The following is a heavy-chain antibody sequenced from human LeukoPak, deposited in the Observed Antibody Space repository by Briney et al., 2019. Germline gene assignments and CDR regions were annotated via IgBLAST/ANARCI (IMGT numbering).Heavy chain of an antibody. J-gene: IGHJ6*03. D-gene: IGHD2-2*02. CDR3: ARVYCTSTSCYTAPYYYYYMDV. CDR1: GYTFTSYD. CDR2: MNPNSGNT. Sequence: APVKVSCKASGYTFTSYDINWVRQATGQGLEWMGWMNPNSGNTGYAQKFQGRVTMTRNTSISTAYMELSSLRSEDTAVYYCARVYCTSTSCYTAPYYYYYMDVWGKGTTVTVSS. V-gene: IGHV1-8*01.